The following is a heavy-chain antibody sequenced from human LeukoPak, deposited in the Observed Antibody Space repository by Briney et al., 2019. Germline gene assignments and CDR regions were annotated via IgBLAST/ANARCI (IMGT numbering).Heavy chain of an antibody. Sequence: GGSLRLSCAASGFTFDDYGMSWVRQAPGKGLEWVSSISSTSAYIHYADSVKGRFTISRDNVDNVVYLEMNGLRAEDTATYYCARVAVSGPTGWFDSWGQGTLVIVSS. CDR1: GFTFDDYG. CDR3: ARVAVSGPTGWFDS. D-gene: IGHD2-8*02. V-gene: IGHV3-21*01. CDR2: ISSTSAYI. J-gene: IGHJ5*01.